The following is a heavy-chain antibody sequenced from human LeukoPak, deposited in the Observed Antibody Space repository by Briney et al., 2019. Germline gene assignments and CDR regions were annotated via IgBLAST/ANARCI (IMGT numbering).Heavy chain of an antibody. CDR2: ISYDGSNK. V-gene: IGHV3-30*18. J-gene: IGHJ6*02. CDR1: GFPFSSYG. CDR3: AKGGTTGTDYYYYYGMDV. Sequence: GGSLRISCVASGFPFSSYGMHWVRQAPGKGLEWVAVISYDGSNKYYADSVKGRFTISRDNSKNTLYLQMNSLRAEDTAVYYCAKGGTTGTDYYYYYGMDVWGQGTTVTVSS. D-gene: IGHD1-1*01.